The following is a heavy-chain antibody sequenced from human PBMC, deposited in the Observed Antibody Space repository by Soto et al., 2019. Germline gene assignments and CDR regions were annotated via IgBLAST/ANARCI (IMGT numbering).Heavy chain of an antibody. Sequence: QVELVESGAEVKKPGSSVKVSCKASGGTFSSYAISWVRQAPGHGLEWMVGIIPIFGTANYAQNFKGRVTITADKATSTADMELRRLRSEDTAVYYCARDRNVEYSYGRDFDYWGQGTLVSVSS. J-gene: IGHJ4*02. V-gene: IGHV1-69*06. CDR2: IIPIFGTA. D-gene: IGHD5-18*01. CDR3: ARDRNVEYSYGRDFDY. CDR1: GGTFSSYA.